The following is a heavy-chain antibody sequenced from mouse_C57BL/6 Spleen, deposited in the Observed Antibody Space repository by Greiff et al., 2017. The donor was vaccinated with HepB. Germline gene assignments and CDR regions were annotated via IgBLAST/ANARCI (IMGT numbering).Heavy chain of an antibody. J-gene: IGHJ1*03. D-gene: IGHD1-1*01. V-gene: IGHV8-12*01. CDR2: IYWDDDK. CDR3: ARRGYYGSRSYWYFHV. CDR1: GFSLSTSGMG. Sequence: QVTLKVSGPGILQSSQTLSLTCSFSGFSLSTSGMGVSWIRQPSGKGLEWLAHIYWDDDKRYNPSLKSRLTISKDTSRNQVFLKITRVDTSDTATFFCARRGYYGSRSYWYFHVWGTGTPVTVSS.